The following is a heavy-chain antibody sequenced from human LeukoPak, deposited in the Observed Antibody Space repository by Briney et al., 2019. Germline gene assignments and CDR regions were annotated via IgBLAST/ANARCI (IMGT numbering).Heavy chain of an antibody. Sequence: PGGSLRLSCAASGFTFSSYAMHWLRQAPGKGLEYVSAISSNGGSTYYANSVKGRFTISRDNSKNTLYLQMGSLRAEDMAVYYCARAALPRGSGYGYFDYWGQGTLVTVSS. CDR2: ISSNGGST. V-gene: IGHV3-64*01. D-gene: IGHD3-3*01. J-gene: IGHJ4*02. CDR1: GFTFSSYA. CDR3: ARAALPRGSGYGYFDY.